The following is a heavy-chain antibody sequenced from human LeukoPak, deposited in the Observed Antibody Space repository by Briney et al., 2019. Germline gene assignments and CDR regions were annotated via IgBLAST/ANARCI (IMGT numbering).Heavy chain of an antibody. D-gene: IGHD4-23*01. Sequence: GGSLRLSCAASGFTFSSYEMHWVRQAPGKGLERGSYISSSGSTIYYADSVKGRFTISRDNAKNSLYLQMNSLRAEDTAVYYCARDYGGSSPFDYWGQGTLVTVSS. V-gene: IGHV3-48*03. CDR3: ARDYGGSSPFDY. CDR1: GFTFSSYE. J-gene: IGHJ4*02. CDR2: ISSSGSTI.